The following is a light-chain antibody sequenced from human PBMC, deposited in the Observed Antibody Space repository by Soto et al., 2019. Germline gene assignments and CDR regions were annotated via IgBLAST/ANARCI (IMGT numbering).Light chain of an antibody. CDR1: QSVSSSY. CDR2: GAS. CDR3: QQYGSSPHT. J-gene: IGKJ2*01. V-gene: IGKV3-20*01. Sequence: EIVLTQSPGTLSLSPGERATLSCRASQSVSSSYLAWYQHKPGQAPRHLIYGASSRATGIPDRISGSGSGTDFTLTISRLEPEDFAVYYCQQYGSSPHTFGQGTKLEI.